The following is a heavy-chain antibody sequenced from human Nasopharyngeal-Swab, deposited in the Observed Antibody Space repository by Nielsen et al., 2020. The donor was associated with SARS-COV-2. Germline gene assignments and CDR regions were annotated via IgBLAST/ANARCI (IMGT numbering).Heavy chain of an antibody. J-gene: IGHJ4*02. CDR3: ARVGTSGWYDY. CDR1: GFTFSSYS. V-gene: IGHV3-21*01. D-gene: IGHD6-19*01. Sequence: GESLKISCAASGFTFSSYSMNWVRQAPGKGLEWVSSISSSSSYIYYADSVKGRFTISRDNAKNSLYLQMNSLRAEDTAVYYCARVGTSGWYDYWGQGTLVTVSS. CDR2: ISSSSSYI.